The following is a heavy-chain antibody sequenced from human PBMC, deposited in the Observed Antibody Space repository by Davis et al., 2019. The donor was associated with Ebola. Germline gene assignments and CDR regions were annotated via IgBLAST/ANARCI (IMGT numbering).Heavy chain of an antibody. D-gene: IGHD1-26*01. J-gene: IGHJ4*02. V-gene: IGHV3-7*01. CDR3: AREGAGDLSHDY. CDR2: IKPDGSEK. CDR1: GFTFSSYW. Sequence: GGSLRPSCAASGFTFSSYWMSWVRQAPGKGMEWVANIKPDGSEKYYVDSVKGRFTISRDNAKNTLYLQMNSLRAEDTAVYCCAREGAGDLSHDYWGQGTLVTVSS.